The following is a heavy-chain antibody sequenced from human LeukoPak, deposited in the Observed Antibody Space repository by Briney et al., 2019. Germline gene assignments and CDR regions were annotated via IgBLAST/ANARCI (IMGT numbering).Heavy chain of an antibody. CDR1: GYRFPSYW. J-gene: IGHJ3*02. Sequence: GESLKISCKGSGYRFPSYWIGWVRQMPGKGLEWMGIIYPGDSDTRYSPSFLGQVSISADKSINTAYLQWSSLQASDTAMYYCAREYYDFWSGQKGAFDIWGQGTMVTVSS. V-gene: IGHV5-51*01. CDR3: AREYYDFWSGQKGAFDI. D-gene: IGHD3-3*01. CDR2: IYPGDSDT.